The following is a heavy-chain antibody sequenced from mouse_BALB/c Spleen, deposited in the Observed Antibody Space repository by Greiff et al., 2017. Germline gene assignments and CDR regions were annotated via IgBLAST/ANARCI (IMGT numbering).Heavy chain of an antibody. D-gene: IGHD1-2*01. CDR1: GFNIKDYY. V-gene: IGHV14-4*02. Sequence: VQLQQSGAELVRSGASVKLSCTASGFNIKDYYMHWVKQRPEQGLEWIGWIDPENGDTEYAPKFQGKATMTADTSSNTTSLQLSSLTSGDTAVYYGNAFTTATCDYGGQGTTLTVSS. CDR3: NAFTTATCDY. CDR2: IDPENGDT. J-gene: IGHJ2*01.